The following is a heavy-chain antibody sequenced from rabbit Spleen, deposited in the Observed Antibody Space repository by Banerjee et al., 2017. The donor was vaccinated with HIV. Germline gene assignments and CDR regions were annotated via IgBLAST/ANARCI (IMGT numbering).Heavy chain of an antibody. Sequence: LEESGGGLVKPGGTLTLTCTVSGFSFSSNWICWVRQAPGKGLEWIACIDTSDGDTDYANWPKGRFTISKASSTTVTLQTTSLTAADTATYFCARDTGSSFSSYGMDLWGPGTLVTVS. V-gene: IGHV1S45*01. D-gene: IGHD8-1*01. J-gene: IGHJ6*01. CDR1: GFSFSSNW. CDR2: IDTSDGDT. CDR3: ARDTGSSFSSYGMDL.